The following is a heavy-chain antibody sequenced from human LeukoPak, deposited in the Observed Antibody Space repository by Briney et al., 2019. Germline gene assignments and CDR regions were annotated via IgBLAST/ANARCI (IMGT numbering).Heavy chain of an antibody. J-gene: IGHJ5*02. Sequence: SETLSLTCSVSGGSISSSSYYWGWIRQPPGKGLEWIGTIYYSGSTYYNPSLKSRVTISVDTSRNQFSLKLSSVTAADTAMYYGATSGMVSQSPVTWGQGTLVTVSS. CDR3: ATSGMVSQSPVT. V-gene: IGHV4-39*01. CDR2: IYYSGST. D-gene: IGHD3-10*01. CDR1: GGSISSSSYY.